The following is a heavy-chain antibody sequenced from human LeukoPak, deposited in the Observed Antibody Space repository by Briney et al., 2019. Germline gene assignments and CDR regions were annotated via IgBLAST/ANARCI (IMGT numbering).Heavy chain of an antibody. Sequence: ASVKVSCKASGNTFTRNYIQWVRQAPGRGLEWMGIISPSGDSTTYAQKFQGRVTMTRDTSTRTVYMELSSLRSEDTAVYYCARDAGYYVSGSSLDYWGQGTLVTVSS. CDR3: ARDAGYYVSGSSLDY. V-gene: IGHV1-46*01. D-gene: IGHD3-10*01. CDR2: ISPSGDST. CDR1: GNTFTRNY. J-gene: IGHJ4*02.